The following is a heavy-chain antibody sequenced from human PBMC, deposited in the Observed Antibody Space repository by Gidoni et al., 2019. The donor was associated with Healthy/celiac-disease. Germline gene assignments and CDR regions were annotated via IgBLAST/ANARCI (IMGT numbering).Heavy chain of an antibody. CDR3: AREEVLGFYYFDY. CDR1: GFTFSSYS. Sequence: EVQLVESGGGLVKPGGSLRLSCAASGFTFSSYSMNWVRQAPGKGLEWVSSISSSSSYIYYADSVKGRFTISRDNAKNSLYLQMNSLRAEDTAVYYCAREEVLGFYYFDYWGQGTLVTVSS. CDR2: ISSSSSYI. V-gene: IGHV3-21*01. J-gene: IGHJ4*02. D-gene: IGHD3-3*01.